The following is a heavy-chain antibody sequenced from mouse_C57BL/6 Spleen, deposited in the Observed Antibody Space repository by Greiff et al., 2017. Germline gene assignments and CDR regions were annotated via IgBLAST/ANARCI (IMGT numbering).Heavy chain of an antibody. D-gene: IGHD2-14*01. CDR3: ARDKVSESLYYYAMDY. Sequence: EVMLVESGGGLVKPGGSLKLSCAASGFTFSSYAMSWVRQTPEKRLEWVATISDGGSYTYYPDNVKGRFTISRDNAKNNLYLQMSHLKSEDTAMYYCARDKVSESLYYYAMDYWGQGTSVTVSS. CDR2: ISDGGSYT. CDR1: GFTFSSYA. J-gene: IGHJ4*01. V-gene: IGHV5-4*01.